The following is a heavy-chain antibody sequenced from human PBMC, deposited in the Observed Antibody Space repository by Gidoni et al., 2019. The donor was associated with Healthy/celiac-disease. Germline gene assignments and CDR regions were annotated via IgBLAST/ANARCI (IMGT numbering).Heavy chain of an antibody. V-gene: IGHV3-23*01. CDR1: GFTCSSYA. D-gene: IGHD6-19*01. CDR3: AREYSSGWSKEDY. J-gene: IGHJ4*02. CDR2: ISGSGGST. Sequence: EVQLLESGGGWVQPGGSLRLSCAAAGFTCSSYAMGWVRQAPGKGLEWVSAISGSGGSTYYADSVKGRFTISRDNSKNTLYLQMNSLRAEDTAVYYCAREYSSGWSKEDYWGQGTLVTVSS.